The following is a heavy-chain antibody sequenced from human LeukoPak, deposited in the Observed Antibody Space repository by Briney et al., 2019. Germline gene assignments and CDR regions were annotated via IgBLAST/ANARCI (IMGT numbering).Heavy chain of an antibody. CDR2: IRYDGSNK. J-gene: IGHJ3*02. Sequence: GGSLRLSCAASGFTFSSYGMHWVRQAPGKGLEWVAFIRYDGSNKYYADSVKGRFTISRDNSKNTLYLQMNSLRAEDTAVYYCAKVDKDIVVVVAAGGAFDIWGQGTMVTVSS. V-gene: IGHV3-30*02. D-gene: IGHD2-15*01. CDR3: AKVDKDIVVVVAAGGAFDI. CDR1: GFTFSSYG.